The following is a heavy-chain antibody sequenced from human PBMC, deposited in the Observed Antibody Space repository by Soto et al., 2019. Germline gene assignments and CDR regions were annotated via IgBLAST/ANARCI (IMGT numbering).Heavy chain of an antibody. CDR2: ISAYNGNT. CDR1: GYTFTSYG. J-gene: IGHJ4*02. V-gene: IGHV1-18*03. D-gene: IGHD3-22*01. CDR3: ARGPPSYYDSSGYYKYFDY. Sequence: QVQLVQSGAEVKKPGASVKVSCKASGYTFTSYGISWVRQAPGQGLEWMGWISAYNGNTNYAQKLQGRVTMTTDTSPSTAYMELRSLRSDDMAVYYCARGPPSYYDSSGYYKYFDYWGQGTLVTVSS.